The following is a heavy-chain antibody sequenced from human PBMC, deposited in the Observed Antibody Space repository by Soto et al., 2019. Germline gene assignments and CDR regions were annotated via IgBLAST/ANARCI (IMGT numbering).Heavy chain of an antibody. CDR3: ASGIQLWLRRINNGYSG. CDR2: IIPMFGTA. J-gene: IGHJ4*02. Sequence: QVQLVQSGAEVKKPESSVKVSCKAPGGTFSTYAISWVRQAPGQGLEWMGGIIPMFGTANYAQRFQDRVTITADESTNTVYMGLSSLRSKDTAVYFCASGIQLWLRRINNGYSGWGQGTLVTVSS. CDR1: GGTFSTYA. D-gene: IGHD5-18*01. V-gene: IGHV1-69*12.